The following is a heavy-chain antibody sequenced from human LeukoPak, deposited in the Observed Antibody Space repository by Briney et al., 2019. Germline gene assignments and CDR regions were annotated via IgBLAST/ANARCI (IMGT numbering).Heavy chain of an antibody. V-gene: IGHV3-21*01. CDR1: GFTFSSYS. J-gene: IGHJ4*02. D-gene: IGHD3-3*01. CDR2: ISSSSSYI. Sequence: GGSLRLSCAASGFTFSSYSMNWVRQAPGKGLEWVSSISSSSSYIYYADSVKGRFTISRDNAKNSLYLQMNSLRAEDTAVYYCARDALDYYDFWSGYYFDYWGQGTLVTVSS. CDR3: ARDALDYYDFWSGYYFDY.